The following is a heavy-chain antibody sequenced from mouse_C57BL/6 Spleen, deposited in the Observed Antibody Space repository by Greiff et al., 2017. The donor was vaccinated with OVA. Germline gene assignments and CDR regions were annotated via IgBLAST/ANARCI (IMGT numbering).Heavy chain of an antibody. J-gene: IGHJ1*03. V-gene: IGHV14-3*01. CDR2: IDPANGNT. Sequence: EVKLQESVAELVRPGASVKLSCTASGFNIKNTYMHWVKQRPEQGLEWIGRIDPANGNTKYAPKFQGKATITADTSSNTAYLQLSSLTSEDTAIYCCASDYDEEGYFDGWGTGTTVTVSS. CDR3: ASDYDEEGYFDG. CDR1: GFNIKNTY. D-gene: IGHD2-4*01.